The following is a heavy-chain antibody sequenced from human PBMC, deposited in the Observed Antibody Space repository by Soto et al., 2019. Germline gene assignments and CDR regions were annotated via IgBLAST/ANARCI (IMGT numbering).Heavy chain of an antibody. V-gene: IGHV3-74*01. CDR3: AREYCRLLTAYYTDY. CDR1: GFPFSSYW. J-gene: IGHJ4*02. D-gene: IGHD3-9*01. Sequence: DVQLVESGGDLVQRGGSLRLSCAASGFPFSSYWMHWVRHTPGKGLDWVARISGDGVTTYYADSVTGRFTVSRDKAKNTVSPQISVLRDEDAAVYYCAREYCRLLTAYYTDYWCQRTLVSVSS. CDR2: ISGDGVTT.